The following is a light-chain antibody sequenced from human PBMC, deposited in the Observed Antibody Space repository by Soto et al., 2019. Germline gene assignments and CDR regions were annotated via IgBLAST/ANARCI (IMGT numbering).Light chain of an antibody. CDR1: QSFSDY. Sequence: EIVLTQSPATLSLSPGERATLSCRASQSFSDYLAWYQQKPCQAPRLLIYDASRRATGIPARFSGSGSGKDFPLSITSLEPEDFEVYFCQQRSNWPLTFGQGTRLEIK. CDR3: QQRSNWPLT. J-gene: IGKJ5*01. CDR2: DAS. V-gene: IGKV3-11*01.